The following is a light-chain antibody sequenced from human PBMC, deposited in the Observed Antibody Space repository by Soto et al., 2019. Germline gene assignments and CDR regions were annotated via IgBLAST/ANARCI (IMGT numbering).Light chain of an antibody. CDR2: KAS. CDR1: QSLSTW. V-gene: IGKV1-5*03. J-gene: IGKJ1*01. Sequence: DIQITPAPSTPSAAVRDRVSIPFRATQSLSTWLAWYQQKPGKAPKLLIYKASSLESGVPSRFSGSGSGTEFTLTISSLQPDDFATYYCQQYDTYWTFGQGTKVDIK. CDR3: QQYDTYWT.